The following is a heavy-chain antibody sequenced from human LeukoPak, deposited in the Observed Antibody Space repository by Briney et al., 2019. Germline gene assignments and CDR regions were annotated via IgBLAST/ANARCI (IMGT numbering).Heavy chain of an antibody. Sequence: GGSLRLSCAASGFTFSNYAMSWVRQAPGGGLEWVAAISGNGGTTYYADSVKGRFTISRDNSKNTLYLQMNSLRAEDTAVFYCAKATTISAAGSHFVYWGQGTLVTVSS. J-gene: IGHJ4*02. CDR2: ISGNGGTT. CDR3: AKATTISAAGSHFVY. CDR1: GFTFSNYA. D-gene: IGHD6-13*01. V-gene: IGHV3-23*01.